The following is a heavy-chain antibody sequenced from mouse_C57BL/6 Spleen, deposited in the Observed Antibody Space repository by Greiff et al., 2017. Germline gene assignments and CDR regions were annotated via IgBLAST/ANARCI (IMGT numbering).Heavy chain of an antibody. J-gene: IGHJ1*03. D-gene: IGHD1-1*01. CDR1: GYTFTSYW. Sequence: QVQLQQPGAELVRPGSSVKLSCKASGYTFTSYWMHWVKQRPIQGLEWIGNIDPSDSETHYNQKFKDKATLTVDKSSSTAYMQLSSLTSEDSAVYYCARSDYYDSSYWYFDVWSTGTTVTVPS. CDR2: IDPSDSET. V-gene: IGHV1-52*01. CDR3: ARSDYYDSSYWYFDV.